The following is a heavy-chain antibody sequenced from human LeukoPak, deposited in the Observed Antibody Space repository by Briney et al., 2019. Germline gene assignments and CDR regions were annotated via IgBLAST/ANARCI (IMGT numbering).Heavy chain of an antibody. J-gene: IGHJ4*02. CDR1: GFTVSSNY. CDR2: IYSDGST. D-gene: IGHD4-23*01. CDR3: TSTYIGNVRLGY. V-gene: IGHV3-53*01. Sequence: GGSLRLSCAASGFTVSSNYMSWVRQAPGKGLKWVSVIYSDGSTYYADSVKGRFSISGGNSKNTLYLQMSSLRDEDTAVYYCTSTYIGNVRLGYWGQGTLVTVSS.